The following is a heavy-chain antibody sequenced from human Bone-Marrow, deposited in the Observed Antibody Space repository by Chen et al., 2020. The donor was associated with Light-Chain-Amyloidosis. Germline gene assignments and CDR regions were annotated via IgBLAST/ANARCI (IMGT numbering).Heavy chain of an antibody. CDR2: IYYSGST. CDR1: GGYISSSSYY. J-gene: IGHJ4*02. V-gene: IGHV4-39*07. D-gene: IGHD3-3*01. CDR3: ARSLWSRITIFGVVISPIFDY. Sequence: QLQLQESGPGLVKPSETLSLTCTVSGGYISSSSYYWGWIRQPPGKGLEWIGSIYYSGSTYYNPSLKSRVTTSVDTSKNQFSRKLSSVTAADTAVYYCARSLWSRITIFGVVISPIFDYWGQGTLVTVSS.